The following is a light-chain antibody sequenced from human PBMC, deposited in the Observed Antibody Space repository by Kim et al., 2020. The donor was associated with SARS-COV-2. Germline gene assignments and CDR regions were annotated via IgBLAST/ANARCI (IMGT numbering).Light chain of an antibody. CDR2: DVS. J-gene: IGLJ1*01. CDR1: SSAVGGYNY. Sequence: QSVTISCPGTSSAVGGYNYVSWYQQHPGKVPKLMIYDVSKPPSGVANRFSGSKSGNTASLTISVLQTEDEADYYCCSYIGTSTYVFGTGTKVTVL. CDR3: CSYIGTSTYV. V-gene: IGLV2-14*04.